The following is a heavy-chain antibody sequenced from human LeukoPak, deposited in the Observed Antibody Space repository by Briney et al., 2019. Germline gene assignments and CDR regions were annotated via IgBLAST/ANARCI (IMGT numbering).Heavy chain of an antibody. V-gene: IGHV1-69*05. D-gene: IGHD5-12*01. Sequence: SVKVSCKASGGTFSSYAISWVRQAPGQGLEWMGGIIPIFGTANYAQKFRGRVTITTDESTSTAYMELSSLRSEDTAVYYCARAQYSGYGTDYYYYMDVWGKGTTVTVSS. CDR2: IIPIFGTA. J-gene: IGHJ6*03. CDR1: GGTFSSYA. CDR3: ARAQYSGYGTDYYYYMDV.